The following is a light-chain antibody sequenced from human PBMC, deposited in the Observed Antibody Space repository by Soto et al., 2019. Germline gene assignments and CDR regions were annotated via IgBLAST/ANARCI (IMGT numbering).Light chain of an antibody. Sequence: DIQMTQSPSTLSASVGDRVTITCRASQSISSWLAWYQQKPGKAPKLLIYKASSLESGVPSRFSGSGSGTEFTLTISRLKPDDFATYYCQRYNSYSRAFGQGTKVAIK. V-gene: IGKV1-5*03. CDR3: QRYNSYSRA. J-gene: IGKJ1*01. CDR1: QSISSW. CDR2: KAS.